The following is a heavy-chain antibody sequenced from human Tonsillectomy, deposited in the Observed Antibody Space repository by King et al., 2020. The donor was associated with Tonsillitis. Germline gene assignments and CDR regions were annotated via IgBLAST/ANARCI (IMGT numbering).Heavy chain of an antibody. J-gene: IGHJ3*02. D-gene: IGHD3-16*02. CDR3: ARAPVRTYGGVFVIPLAFDI. V-gene: IGHV4-34*01. CDR1: GGSFSGYY. CDR2: IYHNGNT. Sequence: VQLQQWGAGLLKPSETLSLTCAVYGGSFSGYYWTWIRQSPGKGLEWIGEIYHNGNTNYNPSLKSRVTISFDTSKNQFSLKLSSVTAADTAVYYCARAPVRTYGGVFVIPLAFDIWGQGTMVAVSS.